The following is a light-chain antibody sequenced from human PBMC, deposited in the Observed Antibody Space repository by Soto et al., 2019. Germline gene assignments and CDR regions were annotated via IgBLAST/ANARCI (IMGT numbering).Light chain of an antibody. CDR1: QSVSSY. J-gene: IGKJ1*01. CDR2: DAS. V-gene: IGKV3-11*01. Sequence: EIELAQSPATLSLSPGERATLSCSAGQSVSSYLAWYQQKPGQAPRLLIYDASNRATGIPARFSGSGSGTDFTLTISSLEPEDFAVYYCQQRSNWPPEGTFGQGTKVDI. CDR3: QQRSNWPPEGT.